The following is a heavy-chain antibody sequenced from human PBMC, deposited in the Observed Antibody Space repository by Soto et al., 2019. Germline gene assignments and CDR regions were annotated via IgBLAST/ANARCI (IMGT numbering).Heavy chain of an antibody. CDR1: GGSISSSSYY. CDR2: IYYSGST. Sequence: SETLSLTCTVSGGSISSSSYYWGWIRQPPGKGLEWIGSIYYSGSTYYNPSLKSRVTISVDTSKNQFSLKLSSVTAADTAVYYCARQLWLDGTDYRGQGTLVTVSS. CDR3: ARQLWLDGTDY. D-gene: IGHD5-18*01. J-gene: IGHJ4*02. V-gene: IGHV4-39*01.